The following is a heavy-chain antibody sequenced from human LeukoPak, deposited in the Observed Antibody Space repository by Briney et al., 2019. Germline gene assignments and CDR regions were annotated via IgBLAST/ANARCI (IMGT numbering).Heavy chain of an antibody. CDR2: MNPNSGNT. CDR3: ARGQYYGSGRTDAFDI. J-gene: IGHJ3*02. V-gene: IGHV1-8*03. Sequence: GASVKVSCKASGYTFTSYDINWVRQATGQGLEWMGWMNPNSGNTGYAQKFQGRVTITRNTSISTAYMELSSLRSEDTAVYYCARGQYYGSGRTDAFDIWGQGTMVTVSS. CDR1: GYTFTSYD. D-gene: IGHD3-10*01.